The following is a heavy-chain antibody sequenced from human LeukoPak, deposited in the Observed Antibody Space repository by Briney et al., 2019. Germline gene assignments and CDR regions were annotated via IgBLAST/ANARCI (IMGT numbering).Heavy chain of an antibody. V-gene: IGHV4-61*02. CDR1: GGSISSGGHY. J-gene: IGHJ3*02. CDR3: ARDGAAGYCSSTSCAPGAFDI. CDR2: ISSTGST. D-gene: IGHD2-2*01. Sequence: PSETLSLTCTVSGGSISSGGHYWSWIRRPAGKGLEYLGRISSTGSTNYNPSLRSRVTISADTSKNHFSLKLSSVTAADTAVYYCARDGAAGYCSSTSCAPGAFDIRGQGTMVTVSS.